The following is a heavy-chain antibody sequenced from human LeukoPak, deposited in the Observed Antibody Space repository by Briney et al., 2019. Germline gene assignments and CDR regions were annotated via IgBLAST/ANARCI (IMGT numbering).Heavy chain of an antibody. CDR2: INHNAETI. CDR3: ARDHDWAFHY. Sequence: QAGGSLRLSCAASGFPFSDYVTSWVRQAPGEGMEWIAYINHNAETIYYADSVKGRFTISRDNAKNSLSLQMNSLRDEDTAVYYCARDHDWAFHYWGQGTRVTVSS. D-gene: IGHD3-9*01. V-gene: IGHV3-48*02. J-gene: IGHJ4*02. CDR1: GFPFSDYV.